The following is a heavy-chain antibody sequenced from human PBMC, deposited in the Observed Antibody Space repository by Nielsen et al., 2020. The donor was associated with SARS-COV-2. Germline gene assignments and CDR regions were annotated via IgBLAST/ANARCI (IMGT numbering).Heavy chain of an antibody. CDR1: GGSFSGYY. D-gene: IGHD2-2*01. V-gene: IGHV4-34*01. CDR3: ARGLDCSSTSCYTHYYYYYYMDV. CDR2: INHSGST. Sequence: SDTLSLTCAVYGGSFSGYYWSWIRQLPGKGLEWIGEINHSGSTNYKPSLKSRVTISVDTSKNQFSLKLSSVTAADTAVYYCARGLDCSSTSCYTHYYYYYYMDVWGKGTTVTVSS. J-gene: IGHJ6*03.